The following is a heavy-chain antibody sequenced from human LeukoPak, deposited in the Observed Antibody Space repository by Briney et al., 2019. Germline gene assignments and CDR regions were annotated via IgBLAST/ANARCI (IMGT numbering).Heavy chain of an antibody. CDR1: GGSISSYY. Sequence: SETLSLTCTVSGGSISSYYWSWIRQPAEKGLEWIGRIYTSGSTNYNPSLKSRVTMSVDTSKNQFSLKLSSVTAADTAVYYCARDSYDSSGYYFNWFDPWGQGTLVTVSS. CDR2: IYTSGST. CDR3: ARDSYDSSGYYFNWFDP. J-gene: IGHJ5*02. V-gene: IGHV4-4*07. D-gene: IGHD3-22*01.